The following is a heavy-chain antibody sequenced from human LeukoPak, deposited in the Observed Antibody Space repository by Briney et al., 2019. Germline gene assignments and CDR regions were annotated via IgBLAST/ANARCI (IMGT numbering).Heavy chain of an antibody. J-gene: IGHJ4*02. CDR2: ISGSGGST. V-gene: IGHV3-23*01. D-gene: IGHD6-19*01. CDR3: AKVEQWPLRHFDY. Sequence: GGSLRLSCTSSGFTFEDYALTWLRQAPGKGLEWVSAISGSGGSTYYADSVKGRFTISRDNSKNTLYLQMNSLRAEDTAVYYCAKVEQWPLRHFDYWGQGTLVTVSS. CDR1: GFTFEDYA.